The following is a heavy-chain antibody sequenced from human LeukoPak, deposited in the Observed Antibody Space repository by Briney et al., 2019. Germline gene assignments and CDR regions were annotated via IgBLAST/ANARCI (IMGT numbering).Heavy chain of an antibody. V-gene: IGHV3-21*01. J-gene: IGHJ4*02. CDR1: GFTFSSYS. D-gene: IGHD3-3*01. CDR2: ISSSSSYI. Sequence: GGSLRLSCAASGFTFSSYSMNWVRQAPGKGLEWVSSISSSSSYIYYADSVKGRFTISRDNAKNSLYLQMNSLRAEDTAVYYCARHSTYDFWSGYGFNGDYWGQGTLVTVSS. CDR3: ARHSTYDFWSGYGFNGDY.